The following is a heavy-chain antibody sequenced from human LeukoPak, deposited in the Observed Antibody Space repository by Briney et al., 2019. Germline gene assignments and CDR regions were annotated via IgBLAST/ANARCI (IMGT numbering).Heavy chain of an antibody. Sequence: PGGSLRLSCAASGFSFNSDWMDWVRQAPGKGLEWVANIKHDESEKNYLDSVKGRFTISRDNAQNSLYLQMNGLRVEDTAVYYCARDLGCTNGVCYPPNWFDPWGQGTLVTVSS. D-gene: IGHD2-8*01. CDR1: GFSFNSDW. V-gene: IGHV3-7*01. J-gene: IGHJ5*02. CDR3: ARDLGCTNGVCYPPNWFDP. CDR2: IKHDESEK.